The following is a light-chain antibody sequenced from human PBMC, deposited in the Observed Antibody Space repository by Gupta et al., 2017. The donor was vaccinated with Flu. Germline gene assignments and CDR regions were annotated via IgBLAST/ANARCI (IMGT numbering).Light chain of an antibody. Sequence: QSVLTQPPSASGAPGQRVTITCTGSSSNLEAGYDVHWYQQLPVTTPRLLIYANNNRPSGVPDRCSGSKSGTSASLAITGLQSEDEADYCCQTYDDSMRVFGGGTRLTVL. CDR1: SSNLEAGYD. J-gene: IGLJ2*01. V-gene: IGLV1-40*01. CDR3: QTYDDSMRV. CDR2: ANN.